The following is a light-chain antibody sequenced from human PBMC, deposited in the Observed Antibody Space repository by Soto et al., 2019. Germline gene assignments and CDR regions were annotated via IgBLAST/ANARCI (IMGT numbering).Light chain of an antibody. Sequence: LTQPPSVSGSPGQSVTISCTGTSSDVGSYSRVSWYQQPPGTAPKLMIYDVSNRPSGVPDRFSGSKSGHTASLTISGLQVEDEADYYCSAYTSTSTYVFGTGTKVTVL. V-gene: IGLV2-18*02. CDR3: SAYTSTSTYV. J-gene: IGLJ1*01. CDR2: DVS. CDR1: SSDVGSYSR.